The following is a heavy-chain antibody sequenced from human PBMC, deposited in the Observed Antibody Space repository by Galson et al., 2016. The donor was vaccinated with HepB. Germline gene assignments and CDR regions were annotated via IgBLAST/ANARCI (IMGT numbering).Heavy chain of an antibody. Sequence: QSGAEVKRPGESLKISCQASGYSFTYYWIGWVRQMPGKGLEWMGIIYPGDSKTRYSPSFQGQVTIPADKTISTAFLQWSSLKASDTAVYYCASLRNWNDVDVGYDAFDIWGQGTMVTVSS. D-gene: IGHD1-1*01. V-gene: IGHV5-51*01. J-gene: IGHJ3*02. CDR1: GYSFTYYW. CDR3: ASLRNWNDVDVGYDAFDI. CDR2: IYPGDSKT.